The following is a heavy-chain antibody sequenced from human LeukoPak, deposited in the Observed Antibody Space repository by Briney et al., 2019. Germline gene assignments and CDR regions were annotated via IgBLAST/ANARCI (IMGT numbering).Heavy chain of an antibody. CDR3: ARERNYYDSSGYYSW. Sequence: TGGSLRLSCAASGFTFSSYSMNWVRKAPGKGLEWVSYISSSSSTIYYADSVKGRFTISRDNAKNSLYLQMNSLRAEDTAVYYCARERNYYDSSGYYSWRGQGTLVTVSS. CDR2: ISSSSSTI. J-gene: IGHJ4*02. D-gene: IGHD3-22*01. V-gene: IGHV3-48*04. CDR1: GFTFSSYS.